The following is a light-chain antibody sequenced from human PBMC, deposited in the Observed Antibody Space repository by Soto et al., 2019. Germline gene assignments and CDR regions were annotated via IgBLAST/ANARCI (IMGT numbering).Light chain of an antibody. J-gene: IGKJ1*01. CDR2: AAS. V-gene: IGKV1-27*01. CDR1: QGTSNY. CDR3: QKYNRAPPWT. Sequence: DIQMTQSPSSLSASVGDRVTITCRASQGTSNYLAWYQQKPGKVPKLLIYAASTLQSGVPSRFRGSGSGTYFTLPINSLQPEDVATYYCQKYNRAPPWTFGQGTKVEIK.